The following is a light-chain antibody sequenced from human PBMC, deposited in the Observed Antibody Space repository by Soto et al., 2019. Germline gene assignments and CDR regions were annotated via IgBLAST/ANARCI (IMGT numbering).Light chain of an antibody. CDR2: EVS. CDR1: SSDVGGYNY. J-gene: IGLJ1*01. CDR3: SSYAGSSNV. Sequence: QSVLTQPASVSGSPGQSITISCTGTSSDVGGYNYVSWYQQHPGKAPKLMIYEVSNRPSGVSNRFSGSKSGNTASLTISGLQADDEADYYCSSYAGSSNVFGTGTKVTVL. V-gene: IGLV2-14*01.